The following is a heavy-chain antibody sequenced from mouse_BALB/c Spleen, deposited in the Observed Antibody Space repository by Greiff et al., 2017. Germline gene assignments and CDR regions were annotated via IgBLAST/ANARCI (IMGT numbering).Heavy chain of an antibody. Sequence: EVKVEESGPSLVKPSQTLSLTCSVTGDSITSGYWNWIRKFPGNKLEYMGYISYSGSTYYNPSLKSRISITRDTSKNQYYLQLNSVTTEDTATYYCARFSVSYYAMDYWGQGTSVTVSS. CDR2: ISYSGST. CDR1: GDSITSGY. J-gene: IGHJ4*01. CDR3: ARFSVSYYAMDY. V-gene: IGHV3-8*02.